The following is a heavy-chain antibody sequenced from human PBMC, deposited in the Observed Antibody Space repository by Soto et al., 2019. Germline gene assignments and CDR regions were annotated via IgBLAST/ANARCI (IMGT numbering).Heavy chain of an antibody. CDR3: ARTPILHHYYDSSGYYTFDY. Sequence: PGGFLRLSCAASGFTFGDYYMSRIRQAPGKGLEWVSYISSSGSTIYYADSVKGRFTISRDNAKNSLYLQMNSLRAEDTAVYYCARTPILHHYYDSSGYYTFDYWGQGTLVTVSS. D-gene: IGHD3-22*01. CDR1: GFTFGDYY. CDR2: ISSSGSTI. V-gene: IGHV3-11*01. J-gene: IGHJ4*02.